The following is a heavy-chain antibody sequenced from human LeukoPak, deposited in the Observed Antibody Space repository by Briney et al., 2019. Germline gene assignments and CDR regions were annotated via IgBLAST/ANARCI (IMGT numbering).Heavy chain of an antibody. Sequence: GGSLRLSCAASGFTFSSYSMNWVRQAPGKGLEWVSYISSSSSTIYYADSAKGRFTISRDNAKNSLYLQMNSLRAEDTAVYYCARDGAEGDYYYGMDVWGQGTTVTVSS. J-gene: IGHJ6*02. CDR2: ISSSSSTI. D-gene: IGHD1-14*01. V-gene: IGHV3-48*01. CDR1: GFTFSSYS. CDR3: ARDGAEGDYYYGMDV.